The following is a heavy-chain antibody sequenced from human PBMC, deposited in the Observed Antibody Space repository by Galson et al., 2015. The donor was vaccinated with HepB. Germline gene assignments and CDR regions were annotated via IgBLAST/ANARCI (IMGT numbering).Heavy chain of an antibody. Sequence: SLRLSCAPSGFTFSGSAMHWVRQASGKGLEWVGRIRSKANSYATAYAASVKGRFTISRDDSKNTAYLQMNSLKTEDTAVYYCTRGSPVVGFDPWGQGTLVTVSS. CDR3: TRGSPVVGFDP. CDR1: GFTFSGSA. CDR2: IRSKANSYAT. D-gene: IGHD1-26*01. V-gene: IGHV3-73*01. J-gene: IGHJ5*02.